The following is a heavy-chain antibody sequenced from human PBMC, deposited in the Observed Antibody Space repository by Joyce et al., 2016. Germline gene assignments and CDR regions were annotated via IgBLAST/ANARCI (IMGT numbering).Heavy chain of an antibody. CDR2: IYFSGSA. V-gene: IGHV4-39*01. Sequence: QLQLQESGPGLVKPSETLSLTCTVSGDSISSSSCYWGWIRQPPGKGLEWIGSIYFSGSAFYNPSLKCRVTISVDPSKNQFSLKLTSVTAADTAVYYCARHVAALRPRDAFDIWGQGTMVTVSS. CDR3: ARHVAALRPRDAFDI. D-gene: IGHD4-17*01. J-gene: IGHJ3*02. CDR1: GDSISSSSCY.